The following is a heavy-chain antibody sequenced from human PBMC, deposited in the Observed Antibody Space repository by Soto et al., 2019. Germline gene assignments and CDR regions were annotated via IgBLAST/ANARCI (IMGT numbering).Heavy chain of an antibody. Sequence: QVQLVQSGAEVKKPGSSVKVSCKASGGTFSSYAISWVRQAPGQGLEWMGGIIPIFGTANYAQKFQGRVTITADESTSIAYMELSSLRSEDTAVYYCARGGYCSSTSCYTFAEYFQHWGQGTLVTVSS. V-gene: IGHV1-69*01. CDR2: IIPIFGTA. D-gene: IGHD2-2*02. J-gene: IGHJ1*01. CDR3: ARGGYCSSTSCYTFAEYFQH. CDR1: GGTFSSYA.